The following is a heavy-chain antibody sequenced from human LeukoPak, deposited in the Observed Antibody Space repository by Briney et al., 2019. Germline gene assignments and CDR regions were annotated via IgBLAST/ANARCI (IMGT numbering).Heavy chain of an antibody. Sequence: PSQTLSLTCTVSGASMSVDSWSSSRHPPRKGLEWIGYAADSGSTNYNPSLKSRVTISVDSSTNHFSLRLTSVTAADTAIYYCAAMTTVTMYSYFFDSWGQGTLLTVSS. CDR3: AAMTTVTMYSYFFDS. CDR2: AADSGST. V-gene: IGHV4-59*01. J-gene: IGHJ4*02. D-gene: IGHD4-17*01. CDR1: GASMSVDS.